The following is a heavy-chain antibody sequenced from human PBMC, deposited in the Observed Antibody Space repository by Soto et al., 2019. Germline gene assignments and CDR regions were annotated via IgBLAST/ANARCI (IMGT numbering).Heavy chain of an antibody. CDR2: VSGSSSYI. Sequence: EVQLTESGGGLVKPGGSLRLSCEGSGFNFRNFNMIWVRQAPGKGLEWVSSVSGSSSYIYYADSVKGRFTVSRDNANNLVFLQTNCLSPEDTAMYYCARDLRGHYGPWGQGTMVTVSS. CDR3: ARDLRGHYGP. D-gene: IGHD4-17*01. CDR1: GFNFRNFN. J-gene: IGHJ3*01. V-gene: IGHV3-21*06.